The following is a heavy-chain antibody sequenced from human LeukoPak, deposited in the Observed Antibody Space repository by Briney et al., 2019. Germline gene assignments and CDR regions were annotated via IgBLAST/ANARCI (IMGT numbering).Heavy chain of an antibody. CDR2: ISSSNSYI. CDR1: ESTFSTYS. J-gene: IGHJ2*01. V-gene: IGHV3-21*01. CDR3: ARRLLNDYDSGGSLYWYFDL. D-gene: IGHD3-22*01. Sequence: PGGSLRLSCAASESTFSTYSMNWVRQAPGKGLEWVSSISSSNSYIYYADSVKGRFTISRDNAKKSLYLQMNSLRAEDTAVYYCARRLLNDYDSGGSLYWYFDLWGRGTLVTVSS.